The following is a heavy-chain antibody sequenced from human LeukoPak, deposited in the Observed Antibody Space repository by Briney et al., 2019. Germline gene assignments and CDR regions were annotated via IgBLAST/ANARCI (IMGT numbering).Heavy chain of an antibody. J-gene: IGHJ3*02. CDR1: GFTFSDYY. Sequence: GGSLRLSCAASGFTFSDYYMSWIRQAPGKGLEWVSYISSSGSTIYYADSVKGRFTISRDNAKNSLYLQMNSLRAEDTAVYYCARDPPWTTGIASETFDIWGQGTMVTVSS. V-gene: IGHV3-11*01. D-gene: IGHD6-13*01. CDR2: ISSSGSTI. CDR3: ARDPPWTTGIASETFDI.